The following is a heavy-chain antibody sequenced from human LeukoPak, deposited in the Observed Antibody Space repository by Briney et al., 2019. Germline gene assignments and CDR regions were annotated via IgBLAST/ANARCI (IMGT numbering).Heavy chain of an antibody. Sequence: RASVKVSCKASGYAFTGYYMHWVRQAPGQGLEWMGWINPNSGGTNYAQKFQGRVTMTRDTSISTAYMELSRLRSDDTAVYYCARLLAARPPDYWSQGTLVTVSS. J-gene: IGHJ4*02. V-gene: IGHV1-2*02. D-gene: IGHD6-6*01. CDR1: GYAFTGYY. CDR2: INPNSGGT. CDR3: ARLLAARPPDY.